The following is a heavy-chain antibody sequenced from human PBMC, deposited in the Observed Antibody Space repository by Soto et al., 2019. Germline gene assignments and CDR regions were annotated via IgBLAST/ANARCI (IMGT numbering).Heavy chain of an antibody. Sequence: SETLSLTCAVYGGSFSGYYWSWIRQPPGKGLEWIGEINHSGSTNYNPSLKSRVTISVDTAKNQCSLKLSSVTAADTAVYYCARGGLITMVRGVIIPTPPIDTTMAPDYFDYWGQGTLVTVSS. CDR1: GGSFSGYY. CDR2: INHSGST. J-gene: IGHJ4*02. D-gene: IGHD3-10*01. CDR3: ARGGLITMVRGVIIPTPPIDTTMAPDYFDY. V-gene: IGHV4-34*01.